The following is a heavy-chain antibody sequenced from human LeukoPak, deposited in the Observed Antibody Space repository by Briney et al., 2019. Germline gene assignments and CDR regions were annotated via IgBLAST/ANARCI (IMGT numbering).Heavy chain of an antibody. CDR2: ISSNGGRT. J-gene: IGHJ5*02. D-gene: IGHD6-13*01. CDR3: AGSRSVDL. CDR1: GFTFSSYH. Sequence: PGGSLRLSCSASGFTFSSYHMHWVRQAPGKGLEYVSSISSNGGRTEYADLVKGRFTISRDNSKNMVYLQMSSLRTEDTAVYYCAGSRSVDLWGRGTLVTVSS. V-gene: IGHV3-64D*09.